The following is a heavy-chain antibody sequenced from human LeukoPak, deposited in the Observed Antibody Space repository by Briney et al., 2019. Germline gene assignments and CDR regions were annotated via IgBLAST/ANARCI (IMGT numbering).Heavy chain of an antibody. CDR2: ISYDGSNK. CDR3: ARSESRYFDWLFPYYFDY. D-gene: IGHD3-9*01. V-gene: IGHV3-30*03. Sequence: GGSLRLSCAASGFTFSSYGMHWVRQAPGKGLEWVAVISYDGSNKYYADSVKGRFTISRDNSKNTLYLQMNSLRAEDTAVYYCARSESRYFDWLFPYYFDYWGQGTLVTVSS. J-gene: IGHJ4*02. CDR1: GFTFSSYG.